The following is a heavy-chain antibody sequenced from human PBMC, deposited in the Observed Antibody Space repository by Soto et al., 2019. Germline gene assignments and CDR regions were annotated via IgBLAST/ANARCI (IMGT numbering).Heavy chain of an antibody. CDR1: GGTFSSDS. CDR3: ARSGGLDRDFNY. CDR2: IIPMFDTP. J-gene: IGHJ4*02. D-gene: IGHD2-15*01. Sequence: QVQLVQSGAEVKKPGSSVKVSCKASGGTFSSDSFSWVRQAPGQGLEWMGGIIPMFDTPIYAQNFQDRVMIPADESTSTAYMQLSSLRSGDTAVYYCARSGGLDRDFNYWGQGSLVTVSS. V-gene: IGHV1-69*12.